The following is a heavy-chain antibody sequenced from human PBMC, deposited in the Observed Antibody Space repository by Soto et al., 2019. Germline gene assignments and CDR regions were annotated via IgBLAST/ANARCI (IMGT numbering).Heavy chain of an antibody. CDR1: GGTFSSYA. Sequence: GASVNVSCKSSGGTFSSYAISWVRHAPVQGLEWMGGIIPIFGTANYAQKFQGRVTITADESTSTAYMELSSLRSEDTAVYYCASSIYSYGTVRGWFDPWGQGTLVTVSS. CDR3: ASSIYSYGTVRGWFDP. D-gene: IGHD5-18*01. V-gene: IGHV1-69*13. CDR2: IIPIFGTA. J-gene: IGHJ5*02.